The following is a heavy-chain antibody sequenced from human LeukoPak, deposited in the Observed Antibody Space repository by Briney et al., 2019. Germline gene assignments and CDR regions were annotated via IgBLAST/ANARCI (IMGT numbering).Heavy chain of an antibody. CDR3: ARGPTRYYFDY. J-gene: IGHJ4*02. V-gene: IGHV4-59*01. CDR2: IYYTGST. Sequence: SETLSLTCTVSGDSITSYSWSWIRQPPGKGLEWIGYIYYTGSTHFNPSLKSRVTISVDTSKNQFSLKLSSVTAADTAVYYCARGPTRYYFDYWGQGTLVTVSS. CDR1: GDSITSYS.